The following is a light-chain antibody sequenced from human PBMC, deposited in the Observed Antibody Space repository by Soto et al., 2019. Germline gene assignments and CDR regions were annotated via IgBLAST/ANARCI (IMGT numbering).Light chain of an antibody. CDR1: SSDVGSYNL. CDR3: CSYARGSTYV. V-gene: IGLV2-23*01. CDR2: EGT. J-gene: IGLJ1*01. Sequence: QSVLTQPASVSGSPGQSITISCTGTSSDVGSYNLVSWYQQHPGKVPQLMIYEGTKRPSGVPNRFSGSKSGNTASLTISGLQAEDEADYYCCSYARGSTYVFGTGTKVTVL.